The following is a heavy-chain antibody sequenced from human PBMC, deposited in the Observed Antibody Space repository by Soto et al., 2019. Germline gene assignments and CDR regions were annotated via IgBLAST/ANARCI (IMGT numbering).Heavy chain of an antibody. J-gene: IGHJ4*02. CDR2: IYYSGST. V-gene: IGHV4-31*03. D-gene: IGHD1-20*01. CDR3: ARGHAPIVNYYFDY. Sequence: QVQLQESGPGLVKPSQTLSLTCTVSGGSISSGGYYWCWIRQHPGKGLEWIGYIYYSGSTYYNPSLKRRVTIXVXTSXNQFSLKLSSVTAADTAVYYCARGHAPIVNYYFDYWGQGTLVTVSS. CDR1: GGSISSGGYY.